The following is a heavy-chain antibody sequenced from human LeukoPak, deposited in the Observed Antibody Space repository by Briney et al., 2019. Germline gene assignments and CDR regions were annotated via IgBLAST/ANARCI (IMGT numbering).Heavy chain of an antibody. V-gene: IGHV3-21*01. J-gene: IGHJ4*02. CDR1: GFTFRSYN. Sequence: GGSLRLSCAASGFTFRSYNMNWVRQAPGKRPEWVSSISSSSSYIYYADSVKGRFTISRDNSKNSLYLQMNSLRAEDTALYYCARGASRADYWGQGTLVTVSS. CDR2: ISSSSSYI. CDR3: ARGASRADY.